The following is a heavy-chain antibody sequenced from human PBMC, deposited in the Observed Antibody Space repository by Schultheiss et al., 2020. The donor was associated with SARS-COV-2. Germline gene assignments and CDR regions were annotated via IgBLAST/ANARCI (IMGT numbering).Heavy chain of an antibody. CDR3: ARAQFGELLSQPPNYGMDV. Sequence: ASVKVSCKASGYTFTNYYMHWVRQAPGHGLEWMGIINPTGGSTTYSQRFQGRVTMTRDTSTNTVYMQLSSLRSEDTAVYYCARAQFGELLSQPPNYGMDVWGQGTTVTVSS. CDR1: GYTFTNYY. V-gene: IGHV1-46*01. J-gene: IGHJ6*02. D-gene: IGHD3-10*01. CDR2: INPTGGST.